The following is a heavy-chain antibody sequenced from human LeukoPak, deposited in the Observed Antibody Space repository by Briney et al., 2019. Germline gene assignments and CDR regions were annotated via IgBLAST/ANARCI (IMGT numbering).Heavy chain of an antibody. CDR1: GFTFSSYA. Sequence: GGSLRLSCAASGFTFSSYAMHWVRQAPGKGLEYVSAISSNGGSTYYANSVKGRFTIFRNNSKNTLYLQMGSLRAEDMAVYYCARFMVRGVIITSPPDYWGQGTLVTVSS. CDR2: ISSNGGST. CDR3: ARFMVRGVIITSPPDY. V-gene: IGHV3-64*01. J-gene: IGHJ4*02. D-gene: IGHD3-10*01.